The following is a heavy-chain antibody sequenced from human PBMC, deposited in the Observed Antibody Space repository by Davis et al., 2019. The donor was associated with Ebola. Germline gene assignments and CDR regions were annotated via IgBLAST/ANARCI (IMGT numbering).Heavy chain of an antibody. V-gene: IGHV4-39*01. D-gene: IGHD2-21*02. J-gene: IGHJ6*02. CDR2: IYYSGST. CDR3: ARGKRSIVVVTANYYYYGMDV. Sequence: GSLRLSCTVSGGSISSSSYYWGWIRQPPGKGLEWIGSIYYSGSTYYNPSLKSRVTISVDTSKNQFSLKLSSVTAADTAVYYCARGKRSIVVVTANYYYYGMDVWGQGTTVTVSS. CDR1: GGSISSSSYY.